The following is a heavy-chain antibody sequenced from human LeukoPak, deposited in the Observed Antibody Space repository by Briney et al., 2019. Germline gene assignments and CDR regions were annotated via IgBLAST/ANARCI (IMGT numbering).Heavy chain of an antibody. Sequence: ASVKVSCKASGYTFPSYGISWVRQAPGQGREWMGWISAYNGNTNYAQKLQGRVTMTTDTSTSTAYMELRSLRSADTAVYYCARVAQRLRSPADYWGQGTLVTVSS. J-gene: IGHJ4*02. CDR3: ARVAQRLRSPADY. V-gene: IGHV1-18*04. D-gene: IGHD4-17*01. CDR1: GYTFPSYG. CDR2: ISAYNGNT.